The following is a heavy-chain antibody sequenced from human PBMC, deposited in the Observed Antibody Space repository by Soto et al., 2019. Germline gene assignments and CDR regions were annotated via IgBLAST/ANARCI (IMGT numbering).Heavy chain of an antibody. CDR2: IIPIFGTA. J-gene: IGHJ6*02. V-gene: IGHV1-69*01. Sequence: QVQLVQSGAEVKKPGSSVKVSCKASGGTFSSYAISWVRQAPGQGLEWMGGIIPIFGTANYAQKFQGRVTITADESTSTAYMELSSLRSEDTAVYSCSRGTKTYYDSSGSPQGVYYYYGMDVWGQGTTVTVSS. D-gene: IGHD3-22*01. CDR3: SRGTKTYYDSSGSPQGVYYYYGMDV. CDR1: GGTFSSYA.